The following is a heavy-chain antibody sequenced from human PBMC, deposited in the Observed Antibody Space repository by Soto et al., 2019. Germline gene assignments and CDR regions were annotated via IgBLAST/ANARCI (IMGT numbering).Heavy chain of an antibody. J-gene: IGHJ6*02. D-gene: IGHD3-22*01. V-gene: IGHV4-30-2*01. CDR1: GGSISSGGYS. CDR2: IYHSGST. CDR3: ARVLGYYDSSGYWKNNYYYGMDV. Sequence: SETLSLTCAVSGGSISSGGYSWSWIRQPPGKGLEWIGYIYHSGSTYYNPSLKSRVTISVDRSKNQFSLKLSSVTAADTAVYYCARVLGYYDSSGYWKNNYYYGMDVWGQGTTVTVSS.